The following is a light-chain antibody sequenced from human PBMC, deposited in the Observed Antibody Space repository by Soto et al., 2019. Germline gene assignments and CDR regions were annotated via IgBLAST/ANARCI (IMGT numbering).Light chain of an antibody. J-gene: IGLJ1*01. V-gene: IGLV2-14*01. Sequence: QSVLTQPASVSGSPGQSITISCTGTSSDVGGYNSVSWYQHHPGKAPKLMIYEVSNRPSGVSNRFSGSKSGNTASLTISGLQAEDEADYDCSSYTSSSTLYVFGPGTKLTVL. CDR2: EVS. CDR1: SSDVGGYNS. CDR3: SSYTSSSTLYV.